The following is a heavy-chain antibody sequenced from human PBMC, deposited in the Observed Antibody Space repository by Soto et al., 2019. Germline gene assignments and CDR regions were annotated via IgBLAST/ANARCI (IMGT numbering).Heavy chain of an antibody. CDR2: INSDGTTT. D-gene: IGHD3-10*01. J-gene: IGHJ3*02. V-gene: IGHV3-74*01. CDR3: ATLWFGELLFAFDI. CDR1: GFTFSSYW. Sequence: PGGSLRLSCAASGFTFSSYWMHWVRQAPGKGLVWVSRINSDGTTTGYADSVKGRFTISRDNAQNTLYLQMNSLRAEDTAVYYCATLWFGELLFAFDIWGQGTMVTVSS.